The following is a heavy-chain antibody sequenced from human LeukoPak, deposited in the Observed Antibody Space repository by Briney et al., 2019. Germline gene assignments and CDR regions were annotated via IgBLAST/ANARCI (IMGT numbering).Heavy chain of an antibody. V-gene: IGHV3-7*03. CDR2: IRRDGSET. Sequence: GGSLTLSCAASGFTFSNYWMTWVRRAPGKGLEWVANIRRDGSETHYVDSVMGRFTISRDNAKNSLYLQMNSLRAEDTAVYYCAKDDGWVQYANWGQGTLVTVSS. CDR3: AKDDGWVQYAN. CDR1: GFTFSNYW. J-gene: IGHJ4*02. D-gene: IGHD5-24*01.